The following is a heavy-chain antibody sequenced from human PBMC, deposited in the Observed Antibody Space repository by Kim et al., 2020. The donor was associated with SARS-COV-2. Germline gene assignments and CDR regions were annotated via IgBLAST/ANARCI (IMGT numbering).Heavy chain of an antibody. CDR1: GFTFSSYA. D-gene: IGHD2-2*02. J-gene: IGHJ4*02. V-gene: IGHV3-23*01. Sequence: GGSLRLSCAASGFTFSSYAMSWVRQAPGKGLEWVSAISGSGGSTYYADSVKGRFTISRDNSKNTLYLQMNSLGAEDTAVYYCAKDRGDIVVVPAAIPDDYWGQGTLVTVSS. CDR2: ISGSGGST. CDR3: AKDRGDIVVVPAAIPDDY.